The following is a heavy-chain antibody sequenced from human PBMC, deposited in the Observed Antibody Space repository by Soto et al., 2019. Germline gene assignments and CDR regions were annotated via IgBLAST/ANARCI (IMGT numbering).Heavy chain of an antibody. D-gene: IGHD6-13*01. J-gene: IGHJ4*02. CDR3: ARGDSSSWYVVFDY. Sequence: ASVKVSCKASGYTFTGYYMHWVRQAPGQGLEWMGWINPNSGGTNYAQKFQGWVTMTRDTSISTACMELSRLRSDDTAVYYCARGDSSSWYVVFDYWGQGTLVTVSS. CDR2: INPNSGGT. V-gene: IGHV1-2*04. CDR1: GYTFTGYY.